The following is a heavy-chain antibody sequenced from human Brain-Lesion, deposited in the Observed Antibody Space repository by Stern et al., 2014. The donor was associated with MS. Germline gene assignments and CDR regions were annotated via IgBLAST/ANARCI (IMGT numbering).Heavy chain of an antibody. CDR2: INPYSGDT. V-gene: IGHV1-2*04. J-gene: IGHJ6*02. CDR3: ARVPGGVFGGMDV. Sequence: VQLVQSGAEVKKPGASVKVSCKASGDTFTDYFMNWVRQAPGQGLEWLGCINPYSGDTKYAQKFQGWVTMTRDTSISTAYMELNSLRSDDTAVYYCARVPGGVFGGMDVWGQGTTVT. CDR1: GDTFTDYF. D-gene: IGHD4-23*01.